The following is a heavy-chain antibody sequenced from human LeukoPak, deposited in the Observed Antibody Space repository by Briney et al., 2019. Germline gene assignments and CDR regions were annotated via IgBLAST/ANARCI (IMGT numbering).Heavy chain of an antibody. V-gene: IGHV1-24*01. J-gene: IGHJ5*02. CDR1: GYTLTELS. CDR2: FDPEDGET. Sequence: ASVTVSCTVSGYTLTELSMHWVRQAPGKGLEWMGGFDPEDGETIYAQKFQGRVTMTEDTSTDTAYMELSSLRSEDTAVYYCATVLRGAAAGYDTNGWFDPWGQGTLVTVSS. CDR3: ATVLRGAAAGYDTNGWFDP. D-gene: IGHD6-13*01.